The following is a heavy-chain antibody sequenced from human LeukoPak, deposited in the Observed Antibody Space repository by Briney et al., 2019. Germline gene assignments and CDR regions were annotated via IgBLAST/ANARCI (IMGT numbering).Heavy chain of an antibody. V-gene: IGHV3-7*03. CDR3: ARAMDV. J-gene: IGHJ6*02. CDR2: INQDGSEK. CDR1: GFIFSNYW. Sequence: GGSLRLSCAGSGFIFSNYWINWVRQAPGKGLEWVANINQDGSEKNYLDSVKGRFTISRDNAKDSVHLQMNSLGVEDTAIYYCARAMDVRGQGTTVTVSS.